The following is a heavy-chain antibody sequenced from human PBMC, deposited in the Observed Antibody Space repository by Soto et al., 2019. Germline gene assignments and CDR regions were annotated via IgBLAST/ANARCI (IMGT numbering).Heavy chain of an antibody. Sequence: QVQLVESGGGLVKPGGSLRLSCAASGFTLSDYYMTWIRQAPGQGLEWVSDISISGTTIHYADSVRGRFTTSRDNAKNSVWLQMNTRRADDTAVYYCARFRGDGYYNCWGQGTLVTVAS. D-gene: IGHD3-9*01. CDR1: GFTLSDYY. CDR3: ARFRGDGYYNC. CDR2: ISISGTTI. J-gene: IGHJ4*02. V-gene: IGHV3-11*01.